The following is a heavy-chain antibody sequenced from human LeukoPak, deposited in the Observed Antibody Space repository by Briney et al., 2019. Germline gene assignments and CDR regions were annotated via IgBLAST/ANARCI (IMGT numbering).Heavy chain of an antibody. Sequence: GSLRLSCAASGFTFSSYAMSWIRQAPGKGLEWVSGISTSGGSTYYTDSVKGRFTISRDNSKNTLYLQMNSLRADDTAVYYCATPVYGSGSPDYWGQGTLVTVSS. CDR3: ATPVYGSGSPDY. CDR2: ISTSGGST. D-gene: IGHD3-10*01. CDR1: GFTFSSYA. J-gene: IGHJ4*02. V-gene: IGHV3-23*01.